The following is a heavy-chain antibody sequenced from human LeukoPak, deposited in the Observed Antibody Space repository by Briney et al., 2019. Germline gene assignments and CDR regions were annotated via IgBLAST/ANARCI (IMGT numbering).Heavy chain of an antibody. Sequence: PGRSLRLSCAASAFTFSDYYMSWIRQPPGKGMEWDSYISSSVSTIYYADSVTGRFTISRDNAKNSLYLQTNSLRAEDTAVYYCGRGYMVRGVMVNWGQGTLVTVSS. CDR1: AFTFSDYY. CDR3: GRGYMVRGVMVN. V-gene: IGHV3-11*04. CDR2: ISSSVSTI. D-gene: IGHD3-10*01. J-gene: IGHJ4*02.